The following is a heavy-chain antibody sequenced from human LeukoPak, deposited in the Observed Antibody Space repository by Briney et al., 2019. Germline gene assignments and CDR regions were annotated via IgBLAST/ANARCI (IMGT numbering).Heavy chain of an antibody. CDR3: ARVRLLWLDNPGWFDP. D-gene: IGHD3-10*01. CDR1: GGPISSHY. V-gene: IGHV4-59*11. CDR2: IYYSGST. Sequence: SETLSLTCTVSGGPISSHYWSWIRQPPGKGLEWIGYIYYSGSTNYNPSLKSRVTISVDTSKNQFSLKLSSVTAADTAVYYCARVRLLWLDNPGWFDPWGQGTLVTVSS. J-gene: IGHJ5*02.